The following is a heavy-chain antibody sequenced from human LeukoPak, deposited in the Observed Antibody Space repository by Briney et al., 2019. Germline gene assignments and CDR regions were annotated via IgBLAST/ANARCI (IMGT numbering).Heavy chain of an antibody. D-gene: IGHD1-26*01. CDR3: AVGGRGSYYPYYFDN. CDR1: GFTFSSYA. Sequence: PGGSLRLSCAASGFTFSSYAMSWVRQAPGKGLEWVSAISGSGGSTYYADSVKGRFTVSRDNSKNTLYLQLNSLRAEDTAVYYCAVGGRGSYYPYYFDNWGQGTLVTVSS. V-gene: IGHV3-23*01. CDR2: ISGSGGST. J-gene: IGHJ4*02.